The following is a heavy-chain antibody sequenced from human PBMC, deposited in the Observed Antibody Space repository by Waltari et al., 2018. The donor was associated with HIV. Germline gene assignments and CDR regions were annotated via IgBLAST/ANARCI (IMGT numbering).Heavy chain of an antibody. V-gene: IGHV4-39*01. CDR2: IYYSGST. D-gene: IGHD2-8*01. Sequence: QLQLQESGPGLVKPSETLSLTCTVSGGSISSSSYYWGWIRQPPGKGLEWSGSIYYSGSTYFTPPLKSRVTISVDTSKNQFSLKLSSVTAADTVVYYCARADIVLMVYAPHFDYWGQGTLVTVSS. J-gene: IGHJ4*02. CDR3: ARADIVLMVYAPHFDY. CDR1: GGSISSSSYY.